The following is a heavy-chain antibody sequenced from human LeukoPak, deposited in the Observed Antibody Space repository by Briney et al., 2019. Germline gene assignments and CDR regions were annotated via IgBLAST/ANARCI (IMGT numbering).Heavy chain of an antibody. D-gene: IGHD2-21*02. J-gene: IGHJ4*02. CDR1: GGSVSGYY. Sequence: SETLSLTCTVSGGSVSGYYWSWIRRPPGRGLEWIGYIFYSGTTLYSPSLKSRVTMSVDTSENQFSLKLSSVTAADTAVYYCARHDVVPVIRRGFDFWGQGILVTVS. V-gene: IGHV4-59*08. CDR2: IFYSGTT. CDR3: ARHDVVPVIRRGFDF.